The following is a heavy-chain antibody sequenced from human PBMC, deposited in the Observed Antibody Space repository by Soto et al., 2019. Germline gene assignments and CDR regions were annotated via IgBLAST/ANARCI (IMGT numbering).Heavy chain of an antibody. CDR3: ARGTWVRSAFDI. CDR2: INQSGST. Sequence: QVQLQQWGAGLLKPSETLSLTCAFHGASFSGFFWSWIRQPPGKGLEWIGEINQSGSTNYNPSLKSRVTIXVXXSKNQFSLKLSSVTAADTAVYYCARGTWVRSAFDIWGQGTMVTVSS. D-gene: IGHD3-10*01. J-gene: IGHJ3*02. V-gene: IGHV4-34*01. CDR1: GASFSGFF.